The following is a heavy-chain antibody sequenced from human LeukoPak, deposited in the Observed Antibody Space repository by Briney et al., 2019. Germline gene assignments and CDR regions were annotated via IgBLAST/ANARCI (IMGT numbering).Heavy chain of an antibody. Sequence: GGSLRLSCAASGFNFSSYSMNWVRQAPGKGLEWVSSISSSSSYIYYADSVKGRFTISRDNAKNSLYLQMNSLRAEDTAVYYCARVVGYYDSSGYSDYWGQGTLVTVSS. V-gene: IGHV3-21*01. CDR1: GFNFSSYS. J-gene: IGHJ4*02. D-gene: IGHD3-22*01. CDR3: ARVVGYYDSSGYSDY. CDR2: ISSSSSYI.